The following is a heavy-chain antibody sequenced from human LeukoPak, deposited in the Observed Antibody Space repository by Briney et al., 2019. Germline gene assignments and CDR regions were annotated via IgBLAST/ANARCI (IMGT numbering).Heavy chain of an antibody. D-gene: IGHD1-26*01. CDR3: SSSESKSSLDY. CDR2: IYDSGST. J-gene: IGHJ4*02. V-gene: IGHV4-59*01. Sequence: SETLSLIRTVSRDSPSSYYWSWIRQPPAKGLEWIGYIYDSGSTNYNPSLMSRVTISEDTSKNQFSLELSSVTAADTAVYYCSSSESKSSLDYWGQGTLVTVSS. CDR1: RDSPSSYY.